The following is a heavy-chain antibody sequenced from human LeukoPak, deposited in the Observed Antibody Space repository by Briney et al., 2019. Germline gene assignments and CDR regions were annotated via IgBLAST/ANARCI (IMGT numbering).Heavy chain of an antibody. CDR3: ARDWETAGDDAFDI. D-gene: IGHD3-16*01. J-gene: IGHJ3*02. CDR2: ISYDGSNK. Sequence: GGSLRLSCAASGFTFSSYAMHWVRQAPGKGLEWVAVISYDGSNKYYADSVKGRFTISRDNSKNTLYLQMNSLRAEDTAVYYCARDWETAGDDAFDIWGQGTMVTVSS. V-gene: IGHV3-30-3*01. CDR1: GFTFSSYA.